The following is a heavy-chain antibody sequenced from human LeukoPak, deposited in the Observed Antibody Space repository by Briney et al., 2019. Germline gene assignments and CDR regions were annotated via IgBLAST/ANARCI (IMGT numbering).Heavy chain of an antibody. D-gene: IGHD3-9*01. CDR1: GGTFSSYA. Sequence: ASVKVSCKASGGTFSSYAISWVRQAPGQGLEWMGWISAYNGNTNYAQKLQGRVTMTTDTSTSTAYMELRSLRSDDTAVYYCARGDDILTGYYYFDYWGQGTLVTVSS. CDR2: ISAYNGNT. V-gene: IGHV1-18*01. J-gene: IGHJ4*02. CDR3: ARGDDILTGYYYFDY.